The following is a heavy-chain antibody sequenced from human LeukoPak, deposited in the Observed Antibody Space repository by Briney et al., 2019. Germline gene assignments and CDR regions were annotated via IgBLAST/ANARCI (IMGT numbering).Heavy chain of an antibody. CDR1: GFTFGNYW. J-gene: IGHJ4*01. CDR2: IVQDGSGK. D-gene: IGHD2-21*01. Sequence: GGSLRLSCAASGFTFGNYWMSWVRQAPGQGLEWVANIVQDGSGKYYVDSVRGRFTISRDNAKSSLYLQMNSLRAEDTAVYYCARGAPRDCGPSSCSLFDHWGRGTQVIVSS. CDR3: ARGAPRDCGPSSCSLFDH. V-gene: IGHV3-7*01.